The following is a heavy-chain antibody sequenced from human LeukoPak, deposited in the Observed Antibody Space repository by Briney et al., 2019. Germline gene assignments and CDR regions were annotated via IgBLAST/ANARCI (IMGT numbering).Heavy chain of an antibody. CDR3: ARAQTYGDSRLLLDY. CDR1: GFTFGNYG. D-gene: IGHD2-21*02. J-gene: IGHJ4*02. V-gene: IGHV3-20*04. CDR2: INWNGGST. Sequence: GGSLRLSCAASGFTFGNYGMSWGRQAPGKVLEWVSGINWNGGSTGYADSVEGRFTISRDNAKNSQYLQMNSLRVEDTALYYCARAQTYGDSRLLLDYWGQGTLVTVSS.